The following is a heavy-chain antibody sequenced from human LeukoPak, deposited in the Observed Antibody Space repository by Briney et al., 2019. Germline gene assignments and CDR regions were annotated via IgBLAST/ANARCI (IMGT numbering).Heavy chain of an antibody. CDR2: IYNSGST. CDR3: ARGSTYYYDTTGYYFNYFDY. Sequence: SETLSLTCTVSGGSTSSEGYYWSWIRQPAGKGLEWIGRIYNSGSTNYNPSLKGRVTISVDTSKNQFSLRLTSVTAADTAVYYCARGSTYYYDTTGYYFNYFDYWGQGTLVTVSS. D-gene: IGHD3-22*01. V-gene: IGHV4-61*02. CDR1: GGSTSSEGYY. J-gene: IGHJ4*02.